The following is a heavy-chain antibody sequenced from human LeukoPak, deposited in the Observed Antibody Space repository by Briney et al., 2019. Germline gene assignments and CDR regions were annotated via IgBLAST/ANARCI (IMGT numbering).Heavy chain of an antibody. V-gene: IGHV5-51*01. CDR1: GYSFSTYW. D-gene: IGHD4-17*01. CDR2: IYPGDSDT. J-gene: IGHJ4*02. CDR3: ARTLSDYYYFDY. Sequence: GESLKISCKGSGYSFSTYWIGWVRQMPGKGLEWMGIIYPGDSDTRYSPSFQGQVTISGDKSISTAYLQWSSLKASDTAMYYCARTLSDYYYFDYWGQGTLVTVSS.